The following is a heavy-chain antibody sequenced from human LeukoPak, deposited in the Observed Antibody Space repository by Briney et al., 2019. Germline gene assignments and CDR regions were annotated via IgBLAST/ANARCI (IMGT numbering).Heavy chain of an antibody. D-gene: IGHD1-14*01. Sequence: GASVKVSCKASGGTFSSYAISWVRQAPGQGLEWMGGIIPIFGTANYAQKFQGRVTITADESTSTAYMELSSLRSEDTAVYYCATNTPYAVTYYYYYMDVWGKGTTVTVSS. CDR2: IIPIFGTA. V-gene: IGHV1-69*13. CDR3: ATNTPYAVTYYYYYMDV. J-gene: IGHJ6*03. CDR1: GGTFSSYA.